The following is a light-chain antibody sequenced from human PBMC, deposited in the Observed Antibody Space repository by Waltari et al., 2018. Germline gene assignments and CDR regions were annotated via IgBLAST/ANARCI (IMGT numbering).Light chain of an antibody. J-gene: IGKJ4*01. Sequence: DLQMTKFPSSASASVGDRVTITCRASQDISSWLAWYPQKPGKAPKLLIYGAATLQSGVPSRFSGSGSGSDFTLTISNLQPEDFATYYCQQAISFPPTFGGGTKVEVK. CDR2: GAA. CDR1: QDISSW. V-gene: IGKV1-12*01. CDR3: QQAISFPPT.